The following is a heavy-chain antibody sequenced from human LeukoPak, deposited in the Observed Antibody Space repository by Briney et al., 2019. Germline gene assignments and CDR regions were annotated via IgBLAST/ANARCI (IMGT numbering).Heavy chain of an antibody. Sequence: SETLSLTCTVSGGSISSYYWSWIRQPTGKGLEWIGYSGSTNYNPSLKSRVTISVDMSKNQFSLKLSSVTAADTAVYYCARRPYYYYGMDVWGQGTTVTVSS. CDR1: GGSISSYY. CDR2: SGST. V-gene: IGHV4-59*08. J-gene: IGHJ6*02. CDR3: ARRPYYYYGMDV.